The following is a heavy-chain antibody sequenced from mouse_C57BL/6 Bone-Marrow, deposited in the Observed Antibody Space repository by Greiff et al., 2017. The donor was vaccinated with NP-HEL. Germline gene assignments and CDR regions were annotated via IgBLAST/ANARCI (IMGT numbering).Heavy chain of an antibody. CDR3: TRGDYDYTGFAY. Sequence: EVQRVESGEGLVKPGGSLKLSCAASGFTFSSYAMSWVRQTPEKRLEWVAYISSGGDYIYYADTVKGRFTISRDNARNTLYLQMSSLKSEDTAMYYCTRGDYDYTGFAYWGQGTLVTVSA. CDR1: GFTFSSYA. J-gene: IGHJ3*01. CDR2: ISSGGDYI. D-gene: IGHD2-4*01. V-gene: IGHV5-9-1*02.